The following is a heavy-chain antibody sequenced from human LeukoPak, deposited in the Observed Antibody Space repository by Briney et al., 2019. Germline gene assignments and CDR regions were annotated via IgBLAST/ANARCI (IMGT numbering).Heavy chain of an antibody. CDR2: IYYSGST. V-gene: IGHV4-31*03. J-gene: IGHJ6*03. D-gene: IGHD3-3*01. CDR1: GGSISSGGYY. Sequence: PSETLSLTCTVSGGSISSGGYYWSWIRQHPGKGLEWIGYIYYSGSTYYNPSLKSRVTISVDTSKNQFSLKLSSVTAADTAVYYCARDPRITLWSGYYSEGGYYYYYMDVWGKGTTVTVSS. CDR3: ARDPRITLWSGYYSEGGYYYYYMDV.